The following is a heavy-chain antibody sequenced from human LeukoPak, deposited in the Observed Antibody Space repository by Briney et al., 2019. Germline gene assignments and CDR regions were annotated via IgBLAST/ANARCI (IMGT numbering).Heavy chain of an antibody. CDR3: ARDHYFGSSVYSRSLDY. J-gene: IGHJ4*02. CDR1: GIIFSIYS. Sequence: GGSLRLSCAASGIIFSIYSMNWVRQAPGKGLEWVAYINSSSSGIFYADSVKGRFTISRDNDKNSLYLQMIGLRAEDTAVYYCARDHYFGSSVYSRSLDYWGQGTLVTVSS. V-gene: IGHV3-48*01. CDR2: INSSSSGI. D-gene: IGHD3-22*01.